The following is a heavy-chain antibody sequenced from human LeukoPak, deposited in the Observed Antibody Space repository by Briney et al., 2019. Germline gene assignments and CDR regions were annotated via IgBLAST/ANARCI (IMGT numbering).Heavy chain of an antibody. Sequence: PGGSLRLSCAASGFTFSSYARSWVRQAPGQGLEWVSALSGSGGSTYYADSVKGRFTISRDNSKNTLYLQMNSLRAEATAVYYCAKGKLLPRLDAFDIWGQGTMVTVSS. CDR3: AKGKLLPRLDAFDI. V-gene: IGHV3-23*01. J-gene: IGHJ3*02. D-gene: IGHD2-15*01. CDR1: GFTFSSYA. CDR2: LSGSGGST.